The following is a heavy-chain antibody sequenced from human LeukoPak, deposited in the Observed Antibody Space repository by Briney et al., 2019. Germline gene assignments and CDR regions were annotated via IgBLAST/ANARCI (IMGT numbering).Heavy chain of an antibody. CDR3: ARTGWNHYYYYYMDV. D-gene: IGHD1-1*01. Sequence: SETLSLTCTVSGGSISTYYWSWIRQPPGKGLEWIGHIYHSGSTYYNPSLKSRVTISVDTSKNQFSLKLSSVTAADTAVYYCARTGWNHYYYYYMDVWGKGTTVTISS. CDR2: IYHSGST. J-gene: IGHJ6*03. CDR1: GGSISTYY. V-gene: IGHV4-59*01.